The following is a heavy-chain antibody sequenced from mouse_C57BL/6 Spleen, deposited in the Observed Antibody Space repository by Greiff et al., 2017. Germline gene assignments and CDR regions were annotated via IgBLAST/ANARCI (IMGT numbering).Heavy chain of an antibody. D-gene: IGHD1-1*01. J-gene: IGHJ2*01. CDR2: ISSGSSTI. V-gene: IGHV5-17*01. Sequence: EVHLVESGGGLVKPGGSLKLSCAASGFTFSDYGMHWVRQAPEKGLEWVAYISSGSSTIYYADTVKGRFTISRDNAKNTLFLQMTSLRSEDTAMYYCARVALLRYFDYWGQGTTLTVSA. CDR3: ARVALLRYFDY. CDR1: GFTFSDYG.